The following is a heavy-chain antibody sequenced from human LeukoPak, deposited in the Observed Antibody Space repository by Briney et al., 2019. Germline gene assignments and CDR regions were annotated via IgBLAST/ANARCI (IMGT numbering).Heavy chain of an antibody. J-gene: IGHJ4*02. D-gene: IGHD3-3*01. Sequence: GGSLRLSCAASGFTFSTYSMNWVRQSPGKGLEWVSYIDSGSNSIYYLDSVKGRFTISRDNAENSLYLQMSSLRAKDTAVYYCAGRYWYYDFGWWGQGTLVTVSS. CDR1: GFTFSTYS. CDR2: IDSGSNSI. V-gene: IGHV3-48*04. CDR3: AGRYWYYDFGW.